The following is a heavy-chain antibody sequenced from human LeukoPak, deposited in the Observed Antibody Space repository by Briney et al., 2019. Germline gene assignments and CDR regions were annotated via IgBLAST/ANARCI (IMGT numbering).Heavy chain of an antibody. CDR2: MNPNSGST. CDR1: GYTFTSYD. V-gene: IGHV1-8*03. CDR3: ARGRSTGYPYYFEY. J-gene: IGHJ4*02. Sequence: ASVKVSCKASGYTFTSYDINWVRQATGQGLEWMGWMNPNSGSTGYPQKFQGRVTITRNTSISTAYMELSGLRSEDTAVYYCARGRSTGYPYYFEYWGQGTLVTVSS. D-gene: IGHD5-12*01.